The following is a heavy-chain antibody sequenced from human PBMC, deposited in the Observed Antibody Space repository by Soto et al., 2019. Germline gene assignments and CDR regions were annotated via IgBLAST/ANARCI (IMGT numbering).Heavy chain of an antibody. CDR2: IDKVGTDS. J-gene: IGHJ6*03. D-gene: IGHD3-10*01. CDR1: EFTFSGRS. Sequence: EVQLVESGGGLVQPGGSLRLSCAASEFTFSGRSVHWVRQAPGKGLVWVSGIDKVGTDSTYADSVKGRFTSSRDNAKITVNLQMNRLKVEDTSVYYCARGWFGPDVWGKGTAVTVSS. CDR3: ARGWFGPDV. V-gene: IGHV3-74*01.